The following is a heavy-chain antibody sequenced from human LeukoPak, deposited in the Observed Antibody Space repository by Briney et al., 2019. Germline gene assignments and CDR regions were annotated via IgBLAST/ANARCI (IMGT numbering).Heavy chain of an antibody. CDR1: GFTVSSNY. CDR3: ATIAAAGIFDY. CDR2: IYNGGST. D-gene: IGHD6-13*01. Sequence: GGSLRLSCAASGFTVSSNYMSWVRQAPGKGLEWVSVIYNGGSTYYADSVKGRFTISRDNSKNTLYLQMNSLRAEDTAVYYCATIAAAGIFDYWGQGTLVTVSS. J-gene: IGHJ4*02. V-gene: IGHV3-53*01.